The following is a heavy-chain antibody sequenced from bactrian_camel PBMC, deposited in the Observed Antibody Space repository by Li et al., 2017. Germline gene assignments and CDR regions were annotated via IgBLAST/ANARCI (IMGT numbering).Heavy chain of an antibody. CDR2: INWSGSAT. CDR1: GLIFDDHA. CDR3: AAHNRATACPLNWFTGTDFDY. J-gene: IGHJ6*01. Sequence: HVQLVESGGDLVQEGGSLTLSCIVSGLIFDDHALARFRQAPGKEREAVSCINWSGSATYYTDSVKGRFNISRDNTKNTLYLQMTTLGPDDTASYYCAAHNRATACPLNWFTGTDFDYRGQGTQVTVS. V-gene: IGHV3S60*01. D-gene: IGHD7*01.